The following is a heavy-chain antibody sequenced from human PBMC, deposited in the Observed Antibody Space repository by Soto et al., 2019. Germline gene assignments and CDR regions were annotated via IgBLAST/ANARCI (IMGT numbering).Heavy chain of an antibody. CDR3: ASGYCSGGSCRDPLDY. V-gene: IGHV3-33*01. Sequence: GSLRLSCAASGFTFSSYGMHWVRQAPGKGLEWVAVIWYDGSNKYYADSVKGRFTISRDNSKNTLYLQMNSLRAEDTAVYYCASGYCSGGSCRDPLDYWGQGT. CDR1: GFTFSSYG. CDR2: IWYDGSNK. J-gene: IGHJ4*02. D-gene: IGHD2-15*01.